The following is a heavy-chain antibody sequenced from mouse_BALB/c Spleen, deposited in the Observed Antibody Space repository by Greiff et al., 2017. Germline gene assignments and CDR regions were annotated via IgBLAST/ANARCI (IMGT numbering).Heavy chain of an antibody. CDR3: ARESFTTATTWFAY. D-gene: IGHD1-2*01. CDR1: GYTFTDYN. J-gene: IGHJ3*01. Sequence: VQLKESGPELVKPGASVKISCKASGYTFTDYNMHWVKQSHGKSLEWIGYIFPYNGGTGYNQKFKSKATLTVDNSSSTAYMELRSLTSEDSAVYYCARESFTTATTWFAYWGQGTLVTVSA. V-gene: IGHV1S29*02. CDR2: IFPYNGGT.